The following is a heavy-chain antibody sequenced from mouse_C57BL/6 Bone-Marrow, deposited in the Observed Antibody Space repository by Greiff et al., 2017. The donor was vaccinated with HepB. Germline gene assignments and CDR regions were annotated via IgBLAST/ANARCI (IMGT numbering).Heavy chain of an antibody. D-gene: IGHD3-2*02. CDR2: IYPGSGST. CDR1: GYTFTSYW. Sequence: QVQLQQPGAELVKPGASVKMSCKASGYTFTSYWITWVKQRPGQGLEWIGDIYPGSGSTNYNEKFKSKATLTVDTSSSTAYMQLSSLTSEDSAVYDCAKRGLRLRAWFAYWGQGTLVTVSA. CDR3: AKRGLRLRAWFAY. V-gene: IGHV1-55*01. J-gene: IGHJ3*01.